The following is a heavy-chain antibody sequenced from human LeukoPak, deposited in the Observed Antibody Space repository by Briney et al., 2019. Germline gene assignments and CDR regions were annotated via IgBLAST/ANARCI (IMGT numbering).Heavy chain of an antibody. Sequence: GAPLRLCCKASGSTFTGYYMHWVRRAPGQGLEGRGWISPNSGVTDCAQTFQGRVTMTRETSIRTAYMELSRLRSDDTAVYYCARDAGYCSGGSCYPPGLGWFDPWGQGTLVTVSS. D-gene: IGHD2-15*01. V-gene: IGHV1-2*02. CDR1: GSTFTGYY. J-gene: IGHJ5*02. CDR3: ARDAGYCSGGSCYPPGLGWFDP. CDR2: ISPNSGVT.